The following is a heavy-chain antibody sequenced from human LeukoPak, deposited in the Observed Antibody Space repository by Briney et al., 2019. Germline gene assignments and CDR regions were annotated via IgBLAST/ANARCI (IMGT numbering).Heavy chain of an antibody. V-gene: IGHV3-33*01. D-gene: IGHD3-22*01. CDR1: GFTFSSYG. J-gene: IGHJ4*02. CDR2: IWYDGSNK. CDR3: ARDRRYYDSPYYFDY. Sequence: GGSLRLSCAASGFTFSSYGMHWVRQAPGKGLEWVAVIWYDGSNKYYADSVKGRFTISRDNSKNTLYLQMNSLRAEDTAVYYCARDRRYYDSPYYFDYWGQGTLVTVSS.